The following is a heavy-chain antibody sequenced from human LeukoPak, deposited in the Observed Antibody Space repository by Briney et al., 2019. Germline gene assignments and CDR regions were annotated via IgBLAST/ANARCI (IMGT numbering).Heavy chain of an antibody. CDR2: IKGDGSEK. CDR3: ARRYFDY. CDR1: GFTFSSYG. J-gene: IGHJ4*02. Sequence: GGSLRLSCAASGFTFSSYGMHWVRQAPGKGLEWVANIKGDGSEKYYVDSVKGRFTISRDNAKNSLDLQMNSLRAEDTAVYYCARRYFDYWGQGTLVTVSS. V-gene: IGHV3-7*03.